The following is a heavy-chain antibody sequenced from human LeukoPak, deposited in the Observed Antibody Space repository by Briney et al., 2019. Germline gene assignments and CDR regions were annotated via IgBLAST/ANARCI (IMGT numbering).Heavy chain of an antibody. J-gene: IGHJ4*02. D-gene: IGHD3-22*01. CDR2: ISYDGSKR. CDR3: ARDYDTSGSYFDFFDY. CDR1: GFTFSTYA. Sequence: GRSLRLSCAASGFTFSTYAVHWVRQAPGKGLEWVVVISYDGSKRYYADSVKGRFTISRDNSKDAFLQMNSLRAEDTAVYYCARDYDTSGSYFDFFDYWGQGTLVTVSS. V-gene: IGHV3-30-3*01.